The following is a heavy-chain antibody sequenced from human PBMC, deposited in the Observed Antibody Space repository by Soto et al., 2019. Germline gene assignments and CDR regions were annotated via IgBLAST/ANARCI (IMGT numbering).Heavy chain of an antibody. CDR2: IYYSGST. CDR3: ARGALVTARVWWFDP. V-gene: IGHV4-31*03. J-gene: IGHJ5*02. CDR1: GGSISSGGYY. D-gene: IGHD2-21*02. Sequence: QVQLQESGPGLVKPSQTLSLTCTVSGGSISSGGYYWSWIRQHPGKGLEWIGYIYYSGSTYYNLSLKSRVTISVDTSKNQFSLKLSSVTAADTAVYYCARGALVTARVWWFDPWGQGTLVTVSS.